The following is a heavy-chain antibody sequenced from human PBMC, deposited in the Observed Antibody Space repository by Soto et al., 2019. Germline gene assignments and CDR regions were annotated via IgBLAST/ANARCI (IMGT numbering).Heavy chain of an antibody. D-gene: IGHD6-19*01. CDR3: AKDRGGFTSGWEFFDF. V-gene: IGHV3-23*01. CDR2: ISGNGGTT. CDR1: GVAFSFYS. J-gene: IGHJ4*02. Sequence: EVVLLESGGGLVQPGGSLRLSCEVSGVAFSFYSMSWVRQAPGKGLEWVASISGNGGTTYYAASGKGRFTFSRDNSKNTVYLQMNSLRGEDTAVYYCAKDRGGFTSGWEFFDFWGQGTLSRSPQ.